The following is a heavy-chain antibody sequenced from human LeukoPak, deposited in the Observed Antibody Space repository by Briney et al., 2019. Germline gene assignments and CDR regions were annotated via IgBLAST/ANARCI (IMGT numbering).Heavy chain of an antibody. Sequence: GGSLRLSCAASGFPFSSYAMSWVRQPPVKGLECISTISDSFRITDDADSVKGRFTISRENSKNTLYLQMTTLRAEDTAVYYCAKRHGDYFDYWGQGTLVTVSS. J-gene: IGHJ4*02. CDR3: AKRHGDYFDY. CDR1: GFPFSSYA. D-gene: IGHD4-17*01. CDR2: ISDSFRIT. V-gene: IGHV3-23*01.